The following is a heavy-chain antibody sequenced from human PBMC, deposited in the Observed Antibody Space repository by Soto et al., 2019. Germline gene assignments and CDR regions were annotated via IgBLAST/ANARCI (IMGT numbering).Heavy chain of an antibody. CDR1: GGSIRNYY. D-gene: IGHD2-21*01. CDR2: ISYSGAT. V-gene: IGHV4-59*01. Sequence: SETLSLTCTVSGGSIRNYYWSWIRQAPGKGLEWIGYISYSGATNYNPSLRSAVTMSVDTSKNQVSLNLTSVTAEDTAVYFCGRDFLVRHFTDVWGQGTSVTVSS. CDR3: GRDFLVRHFTDV. J-gene: IGHJ6*02.